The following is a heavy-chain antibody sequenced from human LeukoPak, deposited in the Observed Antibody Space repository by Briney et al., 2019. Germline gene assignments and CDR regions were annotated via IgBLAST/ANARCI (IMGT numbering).Heavy chain of an antibody. CDR3: ARDLATVTTYGPFDY. Sequence: GGSLRLSCAASGFTFSSYWMSWVRQAPGKGLEWVANIKQDGSEKYYVDSVKGRFTISRDNAKNSLYLQMNSLRAEETAVYYCARDLATVTTYGPFDYWGQGTLVTVSS. D-gene: IGHD4-17*01. CDR1: GFTFSSYW. CDR2: IKQDGSEK. J-gene: IGHJ4*02. V-gene: IGHV3-7*01.